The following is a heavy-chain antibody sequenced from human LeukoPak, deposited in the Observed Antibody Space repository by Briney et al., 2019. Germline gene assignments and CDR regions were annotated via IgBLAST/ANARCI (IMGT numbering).Heavy chain of an antibody. CDR3: AKDRSTYSSSWGWYFDL. V-gene: IGHV3-30*18. CDR1: GFTFSSYG. J-gene: IGHJ2*01. CDR2: ISYDGSNK. Sequence: AGGSLRLSCAASGFTFSSYGMHWVRQAPGKGLEWVAVISYDGSNKYYADSVKGRFTISRDNSKNTLYLQMNSLRAEDTALYYCAKDRSTYSSSWGWYFDLWGRGTLVTVSS. D-gene: IGHD6-13*01.